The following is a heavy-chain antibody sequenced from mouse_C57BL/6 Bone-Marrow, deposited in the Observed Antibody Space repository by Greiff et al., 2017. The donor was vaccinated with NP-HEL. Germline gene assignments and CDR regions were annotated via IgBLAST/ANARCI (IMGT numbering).Heavy chain of an antibody. CDR1: GYTFTDYN. V-gene: IGHV1-18*01. J-gene: IGHJ2*01. Sequence: DVKLQESGPELVKPGASVKIPCKASGYTFTDYNMDWVKQSHGKSLEWIGDINPNNGGTIYNQKFKGKATLTVDKSSSTAYMELRSLTSEDTAVYYCARLSWDGFDYWGQGTTLTVSS. CDR2: INPNNGGT. CDR3: ARLSWDGFDY. D-gene: IGHD4-1*01.